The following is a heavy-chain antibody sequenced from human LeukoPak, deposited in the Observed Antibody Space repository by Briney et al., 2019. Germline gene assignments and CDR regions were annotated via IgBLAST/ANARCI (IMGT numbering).Heavy chain of an antibody. Sequence: PGGSRRPSGAASGSTFRTGWLSWVRQAPGKGLEWVAIIKGDGSEKAYVDSVKGRFSISRDNAENSLYLQMSSLRAEDTAVYYCAKDWGYGEAGIDFWGQGTLVTVSS. D-gene: IGHD6-13*01. CDR1: GSTFRTGW. CDR2: IKGDGSEK. J-gene: IGHJ4*02. CDR3: AKDWGYGEAGIDF. V-gene: IGHV3-7*04.